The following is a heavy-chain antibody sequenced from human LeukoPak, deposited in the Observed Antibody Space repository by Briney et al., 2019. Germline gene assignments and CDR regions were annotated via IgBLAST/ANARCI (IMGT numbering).Heavy chain of an antibody. CDR1: GFTFSSYS. V-gene: IGHV3-21*01. D-gene: IGHD3-10*01. Sequence: KCGGSLRLSCAASGFTFSSYSMNWVRQAPGKGLEWVSSISSGSTYIYYADSVKGRFTISRDNAKNSLYLQMNSLRAEDTAVYYCARVGSRSGSYYNELDYWGQGTQVTVSS. CDR2: ISSGSTYI. CDR3: ARVGSRSGSYYNELDY. J-gene: IGHJ4*02.